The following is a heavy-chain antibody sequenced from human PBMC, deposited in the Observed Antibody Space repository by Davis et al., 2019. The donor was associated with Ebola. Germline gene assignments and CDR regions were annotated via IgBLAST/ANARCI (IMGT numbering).Heavy chain of an antibody. CDR1: GFTFSSYW. Sequence: GGSLRLSCAASGFTFSSYWMSWVRQAPGKGLEWVSFTTDWTSTIYFADSVKGRFTMSRDNAKNSVYLQMNSLRDEDTAVYYCARDSSGWYRVGELDYWGQGTLVTVSS. V-gene: IGHV3-48*02. J-gene: IGHJ4*02. CDR3: ARDSSGWYRVGELDY. CDR2: TTDWTSTI. D-gene: IGHD6-19*01.